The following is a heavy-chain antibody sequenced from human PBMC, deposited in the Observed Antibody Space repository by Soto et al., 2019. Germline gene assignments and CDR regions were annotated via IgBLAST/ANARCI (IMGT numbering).Heavy chain of an antibody. CDR1: GGTFYTYT. J-gene: IGHJ4*02. D-gene: IGHD5-18*01. CDR3: ARIPRYSFPTSDDLDS. CDR2: IIPIYPKT. V-gene: IGHV1-69*15. Sequence: QVQLVQSGAEVRKPGSSVQVSCKASGGTFYTYTFSWVRQAPGQGLEWMGSIIPIYPKTNYAEKIQGGLTVTADGSTNTAYMELNSLTSEDTAVYYCARIPRYSFPTSDDLDSWGQGTLVTVSS.